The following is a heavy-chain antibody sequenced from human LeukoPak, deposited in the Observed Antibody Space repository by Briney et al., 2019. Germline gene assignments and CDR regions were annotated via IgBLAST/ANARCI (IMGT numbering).Heavy chain of an antibody. J-gene: IGHJ4*02. CDR2: IRYDGSHG. Sequence: GGSLRLSCAASGFTFSSYGMHWVRQAPGKGLEWVAFIRYDGSHGYYGDSVKGRFTISRDNSKNTLYLQMNSLGGEDTAVYYCAKDRQGEWELPDWGPGTLVTVSS. D-gene: IGHD1-26*01. CDR3: AKDRQGEWELPD. CDR1: GFTFSSYG. V-gene: IGHV3-30*02.